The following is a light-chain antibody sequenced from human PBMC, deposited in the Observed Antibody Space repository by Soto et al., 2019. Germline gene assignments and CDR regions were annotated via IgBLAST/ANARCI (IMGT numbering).Light chain of an antibody. Sequence: EILLTQSPATLSVSPGEIATLSCRASQNVLSDLAWYQQKPGQAPRLLVYGATTRATDAPAKFRGRGSGTEFSLTISSLQSEDSATYYCQQYRSWPRTFGQGSKVEI. J-gene: IGKJ1*01. V-gene: IGKV3-15*01. CDR2: GAT. CDR1: QNVLSD. CDR3: QQYRSWPRT.